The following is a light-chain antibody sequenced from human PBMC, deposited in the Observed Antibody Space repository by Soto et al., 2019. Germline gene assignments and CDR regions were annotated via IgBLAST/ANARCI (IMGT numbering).Light chain of an antibody. CDR2: DVH. J-gene: IGLJ2*01. Sequence: QSVLTQSASVSGSPGQSITISCTGTSSDLGAYDYVSWYQQHPGKAPKLMICDVHNRPSGVSNRFSGSKSGNTASLTISGLQTEDEADYYCSSYTNSGSVIFGGGTKLTVL. CDR3: SSYTNSGSVI. CDR1: SSDLGAYDY. V-gene: IGLV2-14*03.